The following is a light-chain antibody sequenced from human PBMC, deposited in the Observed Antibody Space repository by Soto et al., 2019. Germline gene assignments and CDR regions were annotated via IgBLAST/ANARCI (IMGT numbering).Light chain of an antibody. CDR2: DAS. CDR1: ENIKNW. CDR3: QQYDVHPKT. J-gene: IGKJ1*01. V-gene: IGKV1-5*01. Sequence: DMQMTQSPSTLSASVGDRVTITCRAIENIKNWLAWYQQTAGKAPKVLISDASRLEAGVPSRFSGSGSGTDFTLTITSLQTDDFGTYYCQQYDVHPKTFGQGTKVDIK.